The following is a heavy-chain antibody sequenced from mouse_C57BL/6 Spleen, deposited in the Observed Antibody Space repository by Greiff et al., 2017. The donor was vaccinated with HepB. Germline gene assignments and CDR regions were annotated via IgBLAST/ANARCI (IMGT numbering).Heavy chain of an antibody. CDR3: TRESIYYYGSSYSAWFAY. V-gene: IGHV1-15*01. CDR2: IDPETGGT. CDR1: GYTFTDYE. D-gene: IGHD1-1*01. Sequence: QVQLQQSGAELVRPGASVTLSCKASGYTFTDYEMHWVKQTPVHGLEWIGAIDPETGGTAYNQKFKGKAILTADKSSSTAYMELRSLTSEDSAVYYCTRESIYYYGSSYSAWFAYRGQGTLVTVSA. J-gene: IGHJ3*01.